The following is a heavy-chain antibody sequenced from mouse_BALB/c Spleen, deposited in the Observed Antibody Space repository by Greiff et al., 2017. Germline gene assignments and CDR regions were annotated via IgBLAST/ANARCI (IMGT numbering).Heavy chain of an antibody. CDR2: ISSGGST. CDR1: GFTFSSYA. CDR3: ARGGTAASYWYFDV. Sequence: EVQLVESGGGLVKPGGSLKLSCAASGFTFSSYAMSWVRQTPEKRLEWVASISSGGSTYYQDSVKGRFTISRDNARNILYLQMSSLRSEDTAMYYCARGGTAASYWYFDVWGAGTTVTVSS. J-gene: IGHJ1*01. V-gene: IGHV5-6-5*01. D-gene: IGHD3-3*01.